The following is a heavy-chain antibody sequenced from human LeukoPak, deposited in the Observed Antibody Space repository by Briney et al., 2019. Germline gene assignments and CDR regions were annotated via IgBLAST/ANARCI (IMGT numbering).Heavy chain of an antibody. CDR3: ARLTKGEQWLAYYFDY. CDR2: IHDTGTPT. D-gene: IGHD6-19*01. CDR1: GGSISGFV. J-gene: IGHJ4*02. V-gene: IGHV4-59*08. Sequence: RSSETLSLTCTVSGGSISGFVWSWIRQPPGEGLDYIGFIHDTGTPTNYNPLLKSRVTLSVDTSKNQFSLNLKSVTAADTAVYYCARLTKGEQWLAYYFDYWGQGALVTVSS.